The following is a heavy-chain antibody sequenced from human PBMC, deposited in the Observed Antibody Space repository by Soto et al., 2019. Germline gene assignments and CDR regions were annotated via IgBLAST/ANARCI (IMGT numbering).Heavy chain of an antibody. CDR3: ATTFGYNSGWYRFDY. J-gene: IGHJ4*02. CDR1: GGSISSYY. CDR2: IYSSGTT. Sequence: PSETLSLTCTVSGGSISSYYWSWIRQPPGKGLEWIGYIYSSGTTYYNPSLKSRVTISVDTSKNQFSLKLTSVTAADTAVYYCATTFGYNSGWYRFDYWGQGTLVTVS. D-gene: IGHD6-19*01. V-gene: IGHV4-30-4*01.